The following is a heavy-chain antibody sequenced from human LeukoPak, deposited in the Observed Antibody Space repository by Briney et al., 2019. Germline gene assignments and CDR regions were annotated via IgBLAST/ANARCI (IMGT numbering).Heavy chain of an antibody. Sequence: SETLSLTCTVSGGSISSGGYYWSWIRQHPGKGLEWIGYIYYSGSTYYNPSLKSRVTISVDTSKNQFSLKLSSVTAADTAVYYYAREVSVGHKFDPWGQGTLVTVSS. J-gene: IGHJ5*02. CDR2: IYYSGST. CDR3: AREVSVGHKFDP. D-gene: IGHD3/OR15-3a*01. V-gene: IGHV4-31*03. CDR1: GGSISSGGYY.